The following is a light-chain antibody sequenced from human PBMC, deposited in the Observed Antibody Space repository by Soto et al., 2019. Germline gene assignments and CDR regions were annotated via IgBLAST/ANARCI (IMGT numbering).Light chain of an antibody. CDR3: QQYGSSPWT. V-gene: IGKV1-39*01. CDR2: AAS. CDR1: QSISSY. J-gene: IGKJ1*01. Sequence: DIQMTQSPSSLSASVVDRVTITGLASQSISSYLNWYQQKPGKAPKLLIYAASSLQSGVPSRFSGSGSGTDFTLTISSLQPEDFAVYHCQQYGSSPWTFGQGTKVDIK.